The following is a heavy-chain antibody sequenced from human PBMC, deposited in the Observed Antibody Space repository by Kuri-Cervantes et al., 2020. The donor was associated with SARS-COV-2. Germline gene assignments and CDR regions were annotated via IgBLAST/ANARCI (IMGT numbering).Heavy chain of an antibody. Sequence: ASVKVSCKASGYTFTSYGISWVRQAPGQGLEWMGWISAYNGNTNYAQKLQGRVTMTTDTSTSTAYMELRSLRSDDTAVYYCARALASDFWSGYYATPDAFDIWGQGKMVNVAS. V-gene: IGHV1-18*01. D-gene: IGHD3-3*01. CDR3: ARALASDFWSGYYATPDAFDI. CDR1: GYTFTSYG. CDR2: ISAYNGNT. J-gene: IGHJ3*02.